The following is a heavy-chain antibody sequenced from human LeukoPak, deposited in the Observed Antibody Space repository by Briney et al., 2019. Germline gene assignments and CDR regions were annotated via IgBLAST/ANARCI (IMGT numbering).Heavy chain of an antibody. CDR3: ARGLYSSSWYSVSHWISAGNPNWFDP. D-gene: IGHD6-13*01. Sequence: ASVKASCKASGYTFTSYDINWVRQATGQGLEWMGWMNPNSGNTGYAQKFQGRVTMTRNTSISTAYMELSSLRSEDTAVYYCARGLYSSSWYSVSHWISAGNPNWFDPWGQGTLVTVSS. V-gene: IGHV1-8*01. CDR2: MNPNSGNT. J-gene: IGHJ5*02. CDR1: GYTFTSYD.